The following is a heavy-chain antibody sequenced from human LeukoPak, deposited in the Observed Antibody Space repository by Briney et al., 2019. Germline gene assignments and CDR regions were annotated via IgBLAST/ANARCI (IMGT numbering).Heavy chain of an antibody. CDR3: ARARYHYDNTGHSYWYFDL. CDR2: IKQDGSEK. D-gene: IGHD3-9*01. CDR1: GFTFSSYW. J-gene: IGHJ2*01. Sequence: GGSLRLSCAASGFTFSSYWMSWVRQAPGKGLEWVANIKQDGSEKYYVDSVKGRFTISRDNAKTSLYLQMNNLRADDTAVYYCARARYHYDNTGHSYWYFDLWGRGTLVTVSS. V-gene: IGHV3-7*04.